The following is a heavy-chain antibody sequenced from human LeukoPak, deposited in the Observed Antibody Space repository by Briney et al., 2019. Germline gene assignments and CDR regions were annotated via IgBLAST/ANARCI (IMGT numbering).Heavy chain of an antibody. CDR3: ARADYDFWSGYYTQASSFDY. J-gene: IGHJ4*02. V-gene: IGHV3-48*01. CDR1: GFTFSSYS. CDR2: ISSSSSTI. D-gene: IGHD3-3*01. Sequence: GGSLRLSCAASGFTFSSYSMNWVRQAPGKGLEWASYISSSSSTIYYADSVKGRFTISRDNAKNSLYLQMNSLRAEDTAVYYCARADYDFWSGYYTQASSFDYWGQGTLVTVSS.